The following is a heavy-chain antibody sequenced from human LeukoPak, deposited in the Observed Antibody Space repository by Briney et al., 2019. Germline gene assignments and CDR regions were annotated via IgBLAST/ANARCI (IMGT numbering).Heavy chain of an antibody. CDR1: GGSISSSSYY. V-gene: IGHV4-39*07. Sequence: SETLSLTCTVSGGSISSSSYYWDWIRQPPGKGLEWIATISYSGKTYYNPSLKSRVAVSMDTSKNHFSLNLNSVTAADTAVYYCAREARGKPDTIEENSWFDPWGQGTLVTVSS. CDR2: ISYSGKT. J-gene: IGHJ5*02. CDR3: AREARGKPDTIEENSWFDP. D-gene: IGHD5-18*01.